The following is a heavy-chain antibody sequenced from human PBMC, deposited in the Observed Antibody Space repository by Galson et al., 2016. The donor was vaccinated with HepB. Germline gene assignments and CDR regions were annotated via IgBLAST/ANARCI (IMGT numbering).Heavy chain of an antibody. V-gene: IGHV3-48*03. J-gene: IGHJ4*02. CDR3: AREPVRLDDLLTGPPKNPDY. D-gene: IGHD3-9*01. CDR2: ISSSGTTI. Sequence: SLRLSCAASGFTFSRYEMNWVRQAPGTGLEWVSYISSSGTTISSADSVKGRFTISRDNAKNSLYLRMNSLRAEDTAVYYCAREPVRLDDLLTGPPKNPDYWGQGTLVTVSS. CDR1: GFTFSRYE.